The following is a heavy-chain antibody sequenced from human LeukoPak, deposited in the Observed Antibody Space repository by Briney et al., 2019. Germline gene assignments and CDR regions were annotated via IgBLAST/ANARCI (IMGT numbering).Heavy chain of an antibody. V-gene: IGHV1-3*01. J-gene: IGHJ4*02. Sequence: MGWINAGNGNTKYSQKFQGRVTITRDTSASTAYMELSSLRSEDTAVYYCARSRSGSSDYWGQGTLVTVSS. CDR2: INAGNGNT. CDR3: ARSRSGSSDY. D-gene: IGHD1-26*01.